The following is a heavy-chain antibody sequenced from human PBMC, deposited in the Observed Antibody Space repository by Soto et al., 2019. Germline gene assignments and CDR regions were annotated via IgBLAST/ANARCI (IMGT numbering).Heavy chain of an antibody. Sequence: PGGSLRLSCASSGFTFSNAWMNWVRQAPGKGLEWVGRIKSKTDGGTTDYAAPVKGRFTISRDDSKNTLYLQMNSLRAEDTAVYYCAKDDPLPYGGMVYWGQGTLVTVSS. V-gene: IGHV3-15*07. CDR2: IKSKTDGGTT. D-gene: IGHD4-17*01. CDR3: AKDDPLPYGGMVY. CDR1: GFTFSNAW. J-gene: IGHJ4*02.